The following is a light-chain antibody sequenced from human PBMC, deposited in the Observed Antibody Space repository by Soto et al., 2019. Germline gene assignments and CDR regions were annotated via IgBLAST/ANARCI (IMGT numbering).Light chain of an antibody. J-gene: IGLJ3*02. CDR1: SRDVGGYNF. CDR3: SSSTSDTTWV. Sequence: QSALTQPASVSGSPGQSITISCTGTSRDVGGYNFVSWYQHHPGKAPRLIIYGVSNRPSGVSNRFSGSKSGNTASLTISGLQAEDEADYYCSSSTSDTTWVFGGGTKLTVL. CDR2: GVS. V-gene: IGLV2-14*01.